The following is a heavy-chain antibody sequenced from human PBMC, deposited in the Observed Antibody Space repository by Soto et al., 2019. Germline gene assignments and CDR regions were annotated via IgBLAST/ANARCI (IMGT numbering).Heavy chain of an antibody. Sequence: GASVKVSCKASGYTFNAYGIFCVRQAPGQGLECMGWINAGNGDTKYSQEFQGRVTISRDTSASTAYMALTSLTFEDTAVYYCARGGSGWPFDYWGQGTLVTVSS. CDR3: ARGGSGWPFDY. D-gene: IGHD6-19*01. V-gene: IGHV1-3*01. CDR2: INAGNGDT. CDR1: GYTFNAYG. J-gene: IGHJ4*02.